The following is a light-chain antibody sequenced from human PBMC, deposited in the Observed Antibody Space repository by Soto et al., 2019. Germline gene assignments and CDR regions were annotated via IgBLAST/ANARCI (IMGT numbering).Light chain of an antibody. CDR3: QQSLKTPLT. Sequence: DIVMTQSPDSLAVSLGERPTINCRSSQSVLYSSNNKNYLAWYQQKPGQPPKLLLYWASTRESGVPARFSGSGSGTDFTLSISSLQAEDVAVYYCQQSLKTPLTFGGGTKVEIK. CDR2: WAS. CDR1: QSVLYSSNNKNY. J-gene: IGKJ4*01. V-gene: IGKV4-1*01.